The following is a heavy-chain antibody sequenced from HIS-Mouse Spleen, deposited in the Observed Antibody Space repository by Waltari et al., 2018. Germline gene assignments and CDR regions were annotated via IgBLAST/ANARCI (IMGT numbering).Heavy chain of an antibody. D-gene: IGHD3-10*01. J-gene: IGHJ4*02. V-gene: IGHV3-23*01. Sequence: EVQLLESGGGLVQPGGSLRLSCAASVFPFSSYAMSWVRQAPGKGLEWVSAISGSGGSTYYADSVKGRFTISRDNSKNTLYLQMNSLRAEDTAVYYCAQNYYGSGSYYYWGQGTLVTVSS. CDR3: AQNYYGSGSYYY. CDR2: ISGSGGST. CDR1: VFPFSSYA.